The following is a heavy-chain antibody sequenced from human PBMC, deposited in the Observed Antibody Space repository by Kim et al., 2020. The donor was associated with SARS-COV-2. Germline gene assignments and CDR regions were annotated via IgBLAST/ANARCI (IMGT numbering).Heavy chain of an antibody. CDR2: IIPIFGTA. J-gene: IGHJ6*02. V-gene: IGHV1-69*13. D-gene: IGHD3-3*01. CDR3: ARGEGGRYYDFWSGYYSITGTTRGYYYGMDV. CDR1: GGTFSSYA. Sequence: SVKVSCKASGGTFSSYAISWVRQAPGQGLEWMGGIIPIFGTANYAQKFQGRVTITADESTSTAYMELSSLRSEDTAVYYCARGEGGRYYDFWSGYYSITGTTRGYYYGMDVWGQGTTVTVSS.